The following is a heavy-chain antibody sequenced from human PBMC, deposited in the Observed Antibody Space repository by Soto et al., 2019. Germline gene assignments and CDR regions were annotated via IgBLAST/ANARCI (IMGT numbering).Heavy chain of an antibody. V-gene: IGHV1-69*13. D-gene: IGHD3-16*01. CDR1: GGTFSSHA. J-gene: IGHJ3*02. CDR2: IIPIFGTA. CDR3: ARDLGRDGYTYTRDDAFDI. Sequence: GASVKVSCKASGGTFSSHAISWVRQAPGQGLEWMGGIIPIFGTANYAQKFQGRVTITADESTSTAYMELSSLRSEDTAVYYCARDLGRDGYTYTRDDAFDIWGQGTMVTVSS.